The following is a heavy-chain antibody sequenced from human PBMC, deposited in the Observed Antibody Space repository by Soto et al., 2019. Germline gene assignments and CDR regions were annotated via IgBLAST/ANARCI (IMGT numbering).Heavy chain of an antibody. CDR3: ARGSAQLVGYYYYMDV. J-gene: IGHJ6*03. CDR2: INPNSGGT. CDR1: GYTFTGYY. Sequence: GASVKVSCKASGYTFTGYYMHWVRQAPGQGLEWMGWINPNSGGTNYAQKFQGWVTMTRDTSISTAYMELSRLRSDDTAVYYCARGSAQLVGYYYYMDVWGKGTTVTVSS. D-gene: IGHD6-13*01. V-gene: IGHV1-2*04.